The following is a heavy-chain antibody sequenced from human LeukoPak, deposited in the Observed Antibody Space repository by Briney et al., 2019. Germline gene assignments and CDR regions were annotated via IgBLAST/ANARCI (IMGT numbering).Heavy chain of an antibody. Sequence: PGGSLRLSCAATGFTFTNYAMNWVRQAPGQGLEWVSAISGSGGSTYYADSVKGRFTISRDNSKNTLYLQMNSLRAEDTAVYYCAKAGFGEFRPNWFDPWGQGTLVTVSS. V-gene: IGHV3-23*01. CDR1: GFTFTNYA. J-gene: IGHJ5*02. CDR3: AKAGFGEFRPNWFDP. D-gene: IGHD3-10*01. CDR2: ISGSGGST.